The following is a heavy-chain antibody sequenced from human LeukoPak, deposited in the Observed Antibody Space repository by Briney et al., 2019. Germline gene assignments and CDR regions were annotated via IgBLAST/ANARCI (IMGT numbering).Heavy chain of an antibody. J-gene: IGHJ4*02. CDR1: GGSFSGYY. D-gene: IGHD3-10*01. CDR2: INHSGST. CDR3: ARGLRGSGTYYPYFDY. Sequence: SETLSLTCAVYGGSFSGYYWSWIRQPPGKGLEWIGEINHSGSTYYNPSLKSRVTISVDTSKNQFSLKLSSVTAADTAVYYCARGLRGSGTYYPYFDYWGQGTLVTVSS. V-gene: IGHV4-34*01.